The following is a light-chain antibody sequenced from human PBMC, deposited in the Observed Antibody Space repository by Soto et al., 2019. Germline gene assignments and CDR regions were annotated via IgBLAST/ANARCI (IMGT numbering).Light chain of an antibody. CDR3: QQSFSTTWT. V-gene: IGKV1-12*01. CDR2: EAT. J-gene: IGKJ1*01. CDR1: QGLKF. Sequence: DIQMTQSPSSVSASVGDTVTITCRASQGLKFLAWYQQKPGKAPRLLIYEATNLQSGVPPRFSGSGSGTDFTLTISCLQPEDFATYYCQQSFSTTWTFGHGTKVDIK.